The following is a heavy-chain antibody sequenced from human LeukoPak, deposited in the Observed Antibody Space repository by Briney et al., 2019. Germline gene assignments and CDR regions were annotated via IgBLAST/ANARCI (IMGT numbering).Heavy chain of an antibody. CDR1: GFTLSSHA. CDR3: AKEGESGSYLRVSYYMDA. Sequence: GGSLRVSCAASGFTLSSHAMSWVRQAPGKGLEWVSSASGTGSTTYYANSMKGRFTVSRDNSKKTLYLQMNGLTVADTALYFCAKEGESGSYLRVSYYMDAWDKGTTVTVSS. CDR2: ASGTGSTT. V-gene: IGHV3-23*01. D-gene: IGHD1-26*01. J-gene: IGHJ6*03.